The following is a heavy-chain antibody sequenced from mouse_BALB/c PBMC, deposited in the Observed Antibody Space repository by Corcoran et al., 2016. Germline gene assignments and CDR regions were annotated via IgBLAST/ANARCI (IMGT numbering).Heavy chain of an antibody. CDR2: IDPSDRET. CDR1: GYTFTSYW. J-gene: IGHJ2*01. V-gene: IGHV1-69*02. CDR3: ARQLGLPLDY. D-gene: IGHD3-2*01. Sequence: QVQLQQPGAELVKPGAPVKLSCKASGYTFTSYWMNWVKQRPGRGLEWIGRIDPSDRETHYNQKFKDKATLTVDKSSSTAYIQLSSLTSEDSAVYYCARQLGLPLDYWGQGTTLTVSS.